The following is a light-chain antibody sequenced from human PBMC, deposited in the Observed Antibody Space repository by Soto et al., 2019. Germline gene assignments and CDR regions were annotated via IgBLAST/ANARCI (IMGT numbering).Light chain of an antibody. CDR3: QQYYSYPFT. CDR1: QGISSY. CDR2: GAS. V-gene: IGKV1-8*01. Sequence: AIRMTQSPSSLSASTGDRVTITCRASQGISSYLAWYQQKPGQATNLLIYGASTLQSGVPSRFRGSGSGTEFALTISCLQSEDFATYYCQQYYSYPFTFGPGTKVDIK. J-gene: IGKJ3*01.